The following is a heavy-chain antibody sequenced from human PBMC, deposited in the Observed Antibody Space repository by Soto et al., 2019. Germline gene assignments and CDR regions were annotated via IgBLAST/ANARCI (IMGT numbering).Heavy chain of an antibody. D-gene: IGHD3-22*01. CDR1: GYTLTELS. CDR2: FDPEDGET. Sequence: ASVKVSCKVSGYTLTELSMHWVRQAPGKGLEWMGGFDPEDGETIYAQKFQGRVTMTEDTSTDTAYMELSSLRSEDTAVYYCATYIPSSYYYDSSGYRSSCFDDWGQGTLVTVSS. J-gene: IGHJ4*02. CDR3: ATYIPSSYYYDSSGYRSSCFDD. V-gene: IGHV1-24*01.